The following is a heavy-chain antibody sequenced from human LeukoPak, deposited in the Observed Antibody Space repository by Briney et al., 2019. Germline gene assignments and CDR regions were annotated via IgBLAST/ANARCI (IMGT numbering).Heavy chain of an antibody. V-gene: IGHV4-34*01. CDR2: INHSGST. Sequence: SETLSLTCAVYGGSFSGYYWSWIRQPPGKGLEWIGEINHSGSTNYNPSPKSRVTISVDTSKNQFSLKLSSVTAADTAVYYCARGGGDTGYYFDYWGQGTLVTVSS. D-gene: IGHD3-16*01. J-gene: IGHJ4*02. CDR1: GGSFSGYY. CDR3: ARGGGDTGYYFDY.